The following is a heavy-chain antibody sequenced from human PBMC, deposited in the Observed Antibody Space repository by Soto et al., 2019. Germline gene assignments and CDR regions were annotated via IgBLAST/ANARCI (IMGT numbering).Heavy chain of an antibody. CDR1: GVTFSSYA. CDR3: ARERAYYYDSSGYYAFDY. J-gene: IGHJ4*02. Sequence: SVKVSCKASGVTFSSYAISWVRQAPGQGLEWMGGIIPIFGTANYAKKFQGRVTITAGKSTSTAYMELSSLRSEETAVYYCARERAYYYDSSGYYAFDYWGQGALVTVSS. D-gene: IGHD3-22*01. CDR2: IIPIFGTA. V-gene: IGHV1-69*06.